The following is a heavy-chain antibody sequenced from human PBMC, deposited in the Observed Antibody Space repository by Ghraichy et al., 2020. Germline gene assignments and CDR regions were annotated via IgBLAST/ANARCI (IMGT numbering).Heavy chain of an antibody. J-gene: IGHJ4*02. V-gene: IGHV3-7*01. CDR1: GFTFSSYW. CDR2: IDRDGSER. Sequence: GGSLRLSCTASGFTFSSYWMVWVRQPPGKGLEWVANIDRDGSERNYVDSVRGRFTVSRDNAKNTLYLQMNNLEVEDTAVYYCTTYRFESYGSAWRFFDYCGQGVLVTVSS. CDR3: TTYRFESYGSAWRFFDY. D-gene: IGHD6-25*01.